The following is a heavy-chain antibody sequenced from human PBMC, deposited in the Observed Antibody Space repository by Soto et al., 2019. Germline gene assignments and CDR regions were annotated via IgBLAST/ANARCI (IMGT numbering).Heavy chain of an antibody. CDR1: GGSISSGGYY. D-gene: IGHD3-3*01. CDR3: ARVGAYYDFWSGSIPPYFDY. J-gene: IGHJ4*02. V-gene: IGHV4-31*03. Sequence: SETLSLTCTVSGGSISSGGYYWSWIRQHPGKGLEWIGYIYYSGSTYYNPSLKSRVTISVDTSKNQFSLKLSSVTAADTAVYYCARVGAYYDFWSGSIPPYFDYWGQGTLVTVSS. CDR2: IYYSGST.